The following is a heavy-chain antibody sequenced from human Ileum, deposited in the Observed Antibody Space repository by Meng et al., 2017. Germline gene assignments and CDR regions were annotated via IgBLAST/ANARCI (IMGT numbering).Heavy chain of an antibody. J-gene: IGHJ6*02. CDR3: ARVGGELLYYYYYGMDV. Sequence: SETLSLTCTVSGYSISSGYYWGWIRQPPGKGQEWIGSIYHSGSTYYNPSLKSRVTISVDTSKNQFSLKLSAVTAADTAVYYCARVGGELLYYYYYGMDVWGQGTTVTVSS. CDR2: IYHSGST. CDR1: GYSISSGYY. V-gene: IGHV4-38-2*02. D-gene: IGHD1-26*01.